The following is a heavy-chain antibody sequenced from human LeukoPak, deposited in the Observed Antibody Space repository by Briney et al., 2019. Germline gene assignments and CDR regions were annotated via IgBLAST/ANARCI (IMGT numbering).Heavy chain of an antibody. CDR1: GYSISSGYY. CDR2: IDHSGST. CDR3: ARGVARSSKFHFSYYFDY. J-gene: IGHJ4*02. V-gene: IGHV4-38-2*02. D-gene: IGHD6-6*01. Sequence: SETLSLTCTVSGYSISSGYYWGWIRQPPGKGLEWTGSIDHSGSTYYNPSLKSRVTISVDTSKNQFSLKLSSVTAADTAVYYCARGVARSSKFHFSYYFDYWGQGTLVTVSS.